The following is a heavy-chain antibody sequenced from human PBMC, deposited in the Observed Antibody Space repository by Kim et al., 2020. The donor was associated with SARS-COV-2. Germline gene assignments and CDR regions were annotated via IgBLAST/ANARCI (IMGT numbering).Heavy chain of an antibody. J-gene: IGHJ5*02. V-gene: IGHV3-15*01. CDR1: GFGFSGAW. CDR2: IKAKTDGETT. Sequence: GGSLRLSCAASGFGFSGAWMSWVRQGPGKGPEWVGRIKAKTDGETTDYAAPVKGRFTISRDDSKNMLHLQMSSLKPDDTGVYYCMTFATAAVEIPWGQGTLVTVSS. D-gene: IGHD6-13*01. CDR3: MTFATAAVEIP.